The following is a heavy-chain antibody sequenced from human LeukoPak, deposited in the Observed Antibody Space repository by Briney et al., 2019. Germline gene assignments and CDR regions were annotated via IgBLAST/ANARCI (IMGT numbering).Heavy chain of an antibody. CDR3: ARASGYSSGNRYFDY. Sequence: GGSLRLSCAASGFTVSSNYMSWVRQAPGKGLEWVSVIYSGGSTYYADSVKGRFTISRDNSKNTLYLQMNSLRAEDTAVYYCARASGYSSGNRYFDYWGQGTLVTVSS. D-gene: IGHD6-19*01. CDR1: GFTVSSNY. J-gene: IGHJ4*02. CDR2: IYSGGST. V-gene: IGHV3-66*01.